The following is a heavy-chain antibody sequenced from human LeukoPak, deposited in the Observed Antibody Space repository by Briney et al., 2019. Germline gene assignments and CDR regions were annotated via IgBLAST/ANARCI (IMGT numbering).Heavy chain of an antibody. J-gene: IGHJ4*02. D-gene: IGHD6-13*01. Sequence: SVKVSCKASGGTFSSYAISWVRQAPGQGLEWMGRIIPILGIANYAQKFQGRVTITADKSTSTAYMELSSLRSEDTVVYYCAISKQQLVGGYFDYWGQGTLVTVSS. V-gene: IGHV1-69*04. CDR3: AISKQQLVGGYFDY. CDR2: IIPILGIA. CDR1: GGTFSSYA.